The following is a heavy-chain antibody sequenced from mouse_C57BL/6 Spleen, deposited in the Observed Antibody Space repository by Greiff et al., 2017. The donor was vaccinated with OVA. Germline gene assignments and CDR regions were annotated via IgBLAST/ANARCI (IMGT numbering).Heavy chain of an antibody. V-gene: IGHV1-42*01. J-gene: IGHJ4*01. CDR2: INPSTGGT. CDR1: GYPFTGYY. CDR3: ARRGYYGSSLYAMDY. D-gene: IGHD1-1*01. Sequence: VQLKQSGPELVKPGASVKISCKASGYPFTGYYMNWVKQSPEKSLDWIGEINPSTGGTTYNQKFKAKATLTVDKSSSTAYMQLKSLTSEDSAVYYGARRGYYGSSLYAMDYWGQGTSVTVSS.